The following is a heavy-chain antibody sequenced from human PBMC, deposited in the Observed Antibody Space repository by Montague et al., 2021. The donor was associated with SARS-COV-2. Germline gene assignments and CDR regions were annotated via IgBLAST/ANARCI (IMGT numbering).Heavy chain of an antibody. CDR2: IYYSGST. CDR1: GGSISSSSYF. Sequence: SETLSLTCTVSGGSISSSSYFWGWIRQPPGKGLEWIGSIYYSGSTYYNPSLKSRVTISVDTSKNQFPLTLSSVTAADTAVYYCARDFIAAAGTTSFDYWGQGTLVTVSS. V-gene: IGHV4-39*01. J-gene: IGHJ4*02. D-gene: IGHD6-13*01. CDR3: ARDFIAAAGTTSFDY.